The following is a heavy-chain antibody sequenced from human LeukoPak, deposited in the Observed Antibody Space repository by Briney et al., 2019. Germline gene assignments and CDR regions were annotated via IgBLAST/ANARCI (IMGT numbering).Heavy chain of an antibody. V-gene: IGHV3-53*01. CDR2: VYTGGST. CDR1: GFTVSSNY. D-gene: IGHD6-13*01. Sequence: GGSLRLSCTASGFTVSSNYMTWVRQAPGKGLEWVSVVYTGGSTYSADSVKGRFTISRDNSKNTLYLQMNSLRAEDTAVYYCARGLAAAGLYFDYWGQGTLVTVSS. CDR3: ARGLAAAGLYFDY. J-gene: IGHJ4*02.